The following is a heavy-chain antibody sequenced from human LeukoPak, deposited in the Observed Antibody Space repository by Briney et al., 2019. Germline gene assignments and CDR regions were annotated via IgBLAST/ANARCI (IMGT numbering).Heavy chain of an antibody. CDR1: GIXASSYA. CDR2: ISGSGDRT. V-gene: IGHV3-23*01. J-gene: IGHJ3*02. D-gene: IGHD4-17*01. Sequence: PGGSLRLSCAASGIXASSYAMTWVRQAPGKGREWVSSISGSGDRTMYADSVKGRFTISRDNFKNTLYLQMNSLRAEDTAVYHCAKDPNGDYIGAFDMWGQGTMVTVSS. CDR3: AKDPNGDYIGAFDM.